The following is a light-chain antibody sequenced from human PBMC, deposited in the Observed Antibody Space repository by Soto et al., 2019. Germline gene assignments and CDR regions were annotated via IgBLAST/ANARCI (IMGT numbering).Light chain of an antibody. CDR3: QQRSNWPRT. Sequence: EIVLTQSPATLSLSPGERATLSCRASQSIRSSLAWYQQKPGQAPRLLIYESSNRATGIPARFSGSGSGTDFTLTISSLEPEDFAVYYCQQRSNWPRTFGQGTKVDI. J-gene: IGKJ1*01. V-gene: IGKV3-11*01. CDR2: ESS. CDR1: QSIRSS.